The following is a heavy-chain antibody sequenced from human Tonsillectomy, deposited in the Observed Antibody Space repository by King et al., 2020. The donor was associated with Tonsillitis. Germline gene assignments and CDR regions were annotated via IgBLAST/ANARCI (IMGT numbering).Heavy chain of an antibody. CDR1: GFTFSSYA. D-gene: IGHD5-24*01. V-gene: IGHV3-23*04. Sequence: VQLVESGGGWVQPGGSLRLSCAASGFTFSSYAMTWVRQAPGKGLEWVSAISGSGDTTYYADSVKGWFTISRDISKNTLYLQMNSLRAEDTAVYYCAKKGLQSSGPYYFDCWGQGTLVAVSS. CDR2: ISGSGDTT. CDR3: AKKGLQSSGPYYFDC. J-gene: IGHJ4*02.